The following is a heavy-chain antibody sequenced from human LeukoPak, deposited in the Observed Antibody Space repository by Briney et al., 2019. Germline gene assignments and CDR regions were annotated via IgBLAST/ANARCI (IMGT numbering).Heavy chain of an antibody. CDR2: ISNSGSSI. CDR3: ARFYPICSSSSCYTP. Sequence: GGSLRLSCAASGFTFASYAMSWVRQAPGKGLEWVSYISNSGSSIYYADSVKGRFTISRDNAKNSLYLQMNSLRAEDTALYYCARFYPICSSSSCYTPWGQGTLVTVSS. CDR1: GFTFASYA. D-gene: IGHD2-2*02. J-gene: IGHJ5*02. V-gene: IGHV3-48*03.